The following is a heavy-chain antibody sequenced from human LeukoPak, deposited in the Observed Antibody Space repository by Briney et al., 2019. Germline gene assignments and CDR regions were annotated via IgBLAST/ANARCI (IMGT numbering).Heavy chain of an antibody. Sequence: PGGSLRPSCAASGFIFSSYWMTWARQAPGKGLEWVANIKQDGSDKYYVDSVKGRFTISRDNAKNSLYLQMNSLRAEDTAVYYCARDFGTTRPFEYWGQGTLVTVSS. D-gene: IGHD1-1*01. CDR2: IKQDGSDK. J-gene: IGHJ4*02. CDR3: ARDFGTTRPFEY. CDR1: GFIFSSYW. V-gene: IGHV3-7*01.